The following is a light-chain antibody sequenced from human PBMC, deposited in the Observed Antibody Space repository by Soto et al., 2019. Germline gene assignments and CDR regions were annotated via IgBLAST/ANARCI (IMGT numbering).Light chain of an antibody. V-gene: IGKV3-20*01. CDR3: QQYGSSPPFT. J-gene: IGKJ3*01. CDR2: GAS. CDR1: QSVSSSY. Sequence: EIVLTQSPGTLSLSPGARATLSCRASQSVSSSYLAWYQQTPGQAPRLLIYGASSRATGIPDRFSGSGSGTDFTLTISRLEPEDLALYYCQQYGSSPPFTFGPGTKVDIK.